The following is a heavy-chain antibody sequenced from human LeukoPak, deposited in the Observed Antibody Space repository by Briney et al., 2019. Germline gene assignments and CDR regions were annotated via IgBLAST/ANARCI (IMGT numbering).Heavy chain of an antibody. Sequence: KPSETLSLTCSVSGGSISSFYWSWFRQPPGKGREGSGFIYYTGSTDYNPSLKSRVSMSVDTSKTQFSLKLSSVTAADTAVYYCARHKEESGAYRPNDYWGQGTLVTVSS. CDR2: IYYTGST. V-gene: IGHV4-59*08. J-gene: IGHJ4*02. CDR1: GGSISSFY. CDR3: ARHKEESGAYRPNDY. D-gene: IGHD1-1*01.